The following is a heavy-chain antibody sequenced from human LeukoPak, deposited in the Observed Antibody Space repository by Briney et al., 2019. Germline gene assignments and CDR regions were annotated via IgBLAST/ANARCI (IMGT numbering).Heavy chain of an antibody. CDR3: AKGKKVDGTYGPDC. CDR2: INQGGSES. V-gene: IGHV3-7*03. D-gene: IGHD1-26*01. J-gene: IGHJ4*02. Sequence: GGSLRLSCAASGSTFSDFWMGWVRQAPGKGLEWVANINQGGSESYYVDSVKGRFTISRDNSKNTLFLQMNSLRAEDTAVYYCAKGKKVDGTYGPDCWGQGTLVTVSS. CDR1: GSTFSDFW.